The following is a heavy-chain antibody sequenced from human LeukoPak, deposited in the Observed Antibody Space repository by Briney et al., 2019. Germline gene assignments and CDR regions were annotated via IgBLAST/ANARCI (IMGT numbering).Heavy chain of an antibody. V-gene: IGHV1-24*01. CDR2: FDPEDGET. J-gene: IGHJ3*02. CDR3: ARDDCSSTSCSDAFDI. Sequence: ASVKVSCKVSGYTLTELSMHWVRQAPGKGLEWMGGFDPEDGETIYAQKFQGRVTITADKSTSTAYMELSSLRSEDTAVYYCARDDCSSTSCSDAFDIWGQGTMVTVSS. CDR1: GYTLTELS. D-gene: IGHD2-2*01.